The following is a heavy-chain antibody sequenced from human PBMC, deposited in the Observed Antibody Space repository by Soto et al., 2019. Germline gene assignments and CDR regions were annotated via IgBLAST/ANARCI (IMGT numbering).Heavy chain of an antibody. V-gene: IGHV4-31*03. D-gene: IGHD6-13*01. Sequence: QVQLQESGPGLVKPSQTLSLTCTVSGGSISSGGYYWSWIRQHPGKGLEWIGYIYYSGSTYYNPSLKGRVTITVDTSKTQVPLKLSSVTAAHTAVYYCARVGIAPAASWYVDLWGRGTLVTVSS. J-gene: IGHJ2*01. CDR3: ARVGIAPAASWYVDL. CDR1: GGSISSGGYY. CDR2: IYYSGST.